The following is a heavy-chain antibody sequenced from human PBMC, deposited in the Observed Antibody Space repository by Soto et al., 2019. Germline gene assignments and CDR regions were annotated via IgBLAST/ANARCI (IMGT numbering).Heavy chain of an antibody. CDR1: GYTFTSYG. J-gene: IGHJ4*02. V-gene: IGHV1-18*01. CDR2: ISPYNGNT. CDR3: ARDDESSSWYRSFDS. Sequence: QVQLVQSGAEVKKPGASVKVSCKSSGYTFTSYGISWVRQAPGQGLEWMGWISPYNGNTNYAQKFQGRFTMTTDTSTSTGYLERRSLTSDDTAVYYCARDDESSSWYRSFDSWGQGTLVTVSS. D-gene: IGHD6-13*01.